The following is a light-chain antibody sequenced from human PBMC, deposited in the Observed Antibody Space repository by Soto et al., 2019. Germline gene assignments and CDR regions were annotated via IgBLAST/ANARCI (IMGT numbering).Light chain of an antibody. CDR1: QSVSSSY. J-gene: IGKJ5*01. CDR2: GTS. V-gene: IGKV3-20*01. Sequence: EIVLTQSPGTLSLSRGERATLSCRASQSVSSSYLAWYQQKPGQAPRVLIYGTSSRATGIPDRFSGSGSGTEFTLTISSLQSEDFAVYYCQQYNNWPSITFGQGTRLEI. CDR3: QQYNNWPSIT.